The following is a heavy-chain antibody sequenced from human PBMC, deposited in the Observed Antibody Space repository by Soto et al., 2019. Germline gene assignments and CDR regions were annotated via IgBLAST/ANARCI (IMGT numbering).Heavy chain of an antibody. CDR3: AKSYCSGGSCYYVGYFDY. D-gene: IGHD2-15*01. V-gene: IGHV3-23*01. CDR2: ISGSGGST. J-gene: IGHJ4*02. CDR1: GFTFSSYA. Sequence: GGSLRLSCAASGFTFSSYAMSWVRQAPGKGLEWVSAISGSGGSTYYADSVKGRFTISRDNSKNTLYLQMNSLRAEDTAVYYCAKSYCSGGSCYYVGYFDYWGQGTLVTVSS.